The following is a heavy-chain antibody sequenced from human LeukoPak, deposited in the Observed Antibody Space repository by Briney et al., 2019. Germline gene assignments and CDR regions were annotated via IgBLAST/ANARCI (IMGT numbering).Heavy chain of an antibody. Sequence: SETLSLTCTVSGGSISSYYWSWIRQPPGKGLEWIGYIYYSGSTNYNPSLKSRVTISVVTSKNQFSLKLSSVTAADTAVYYCARVTGLAAAESWGQGTLVTVSS. D-gene: IGHD6-13*01. V-gene: IGHV4-59*01. CDR3: ARVTGLAAAES. CDR2: IYYSGST. J-gene: IGHJ4*02. CDR1: GGSISSYY.